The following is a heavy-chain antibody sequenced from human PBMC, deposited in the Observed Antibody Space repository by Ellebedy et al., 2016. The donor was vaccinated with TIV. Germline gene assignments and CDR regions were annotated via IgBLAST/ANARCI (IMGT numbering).Heavy chain of an antibody. Sequence: MPSETLSLTCAVSGGSISSYSWSWIRQPPGQGLEWIGDIHHSGNSHIHPSLKSRVTLSLDTSKNQFSLDLSSVTAADTATYYCARDLGRYGMDVWGQGTTVTVSS. J-gene: IGHJ6*02. CDR3: ARDLGRYGMDV. CDR1: GGSISSYS. V-gene: IGHV4-59*01. CDR2: IHHSGNS.